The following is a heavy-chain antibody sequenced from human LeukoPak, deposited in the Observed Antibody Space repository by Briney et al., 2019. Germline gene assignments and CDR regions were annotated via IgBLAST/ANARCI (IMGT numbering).Heavy chain of an antibody. J-gene: IGHJ4*02. Sequence: ASVKLSCKASGGTFSSYAISWVRQAPGHRLEWMGGIIPIFGTANYAQKFQGRVTITTDESTSTAYMELSSLRSEDTAVYYCARDPGYCSSTSCDPVDYWGQGTLVTVSS. CDR3: ARDPGYCSSTSCDPVDY. CDR2: IIPIFGTA. V-gene: IGHV1-69*05. D-gene: IGHD2-2*01. CDR1: GGTFSSYA.